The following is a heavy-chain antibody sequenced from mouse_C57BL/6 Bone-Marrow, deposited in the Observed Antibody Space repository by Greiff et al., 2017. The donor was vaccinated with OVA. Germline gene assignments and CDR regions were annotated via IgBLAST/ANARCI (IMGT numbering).Heavy chain of an antibody. Sequence: EVKLVESEGGLAQPGSSMKLSCTASGFTFSDYYMAWVRQVPEKGLEWVANINYDGSSTYYLDSLKSRFIISRDNAKNILYLQMSSLKSEDTATYYCARGGWDWYFDVWGTGTTVTVSS. CDR3: ARGGWDWYFDV. J-gene: IGHJ1*03. CDR1: GFTFSDYY. CDR2: INYDGSST. V-gene: IGHV5-16*01. D-gene: IGHD3-3*01.